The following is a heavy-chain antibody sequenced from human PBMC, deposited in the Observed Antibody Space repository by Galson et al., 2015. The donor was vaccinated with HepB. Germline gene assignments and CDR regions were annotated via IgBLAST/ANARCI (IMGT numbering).Heavy chain of an antibody. CDR2: IRYDGSNE. Sequence: SLRLSCAASGFTFSSYAMHWVRQAPGKGLEWVAFIRYDGSNEYYADSVKGRFTFSRDNSKNTLYLQMNSLRTEDTAVYYCAKDKGRYGDFIFDYWGQGNLVTVSS. D-gene: IGHD4-17*01. CDR1: GFTFSSYA. J-gene: IGHJ4*01. V-gene: IGHV3-30*02. CDR3: AKDKGRYGDFIFDY.